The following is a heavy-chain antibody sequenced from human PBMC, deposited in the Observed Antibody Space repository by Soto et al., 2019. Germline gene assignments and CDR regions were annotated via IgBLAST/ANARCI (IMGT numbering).Heavy chain of an antibody. V-gene: IGHV5-51*01. CDR1: GYSFTSYW. D-gene: IGHD6-6*01. Sequence: GESLKISCKGSGYSFTSYWIGWVRQMPGKGLEWMGIIYPGDSDTRYSPSFQGQVTISADKSISTAYLQWSSLKASDTAMYYCARQILEYSSSSYPTAYNWFDPWGQGTLVTVSS. J-gene: IGHJ5*02. CDR3: ARQILEYSSSSYPTAYNWFDP. CDR2: IYPGDSDT.